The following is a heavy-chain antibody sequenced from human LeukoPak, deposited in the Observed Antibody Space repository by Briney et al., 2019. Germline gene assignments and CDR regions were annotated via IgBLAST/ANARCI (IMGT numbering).Heavy chain of an antibody. Sequence: ASVKVSCKASGYIFNGYYMRSGRQAPGQGLEWMGWINPNSGGTNYAQKFQGRVTMTRDTSITTAYMELSRLTSDDTALYYCARADIGSGSNHFDYYGMDVWGQGTTVTVS. D-gene: IGHD3-10*01. CDR2: INPNSGGT. V-gene: IGHV1-2*02. CDR3: ARADIGSGSNHFDYYGMDV. CDR1: GYIFNGYY. J-gene: IGHJ6*02.